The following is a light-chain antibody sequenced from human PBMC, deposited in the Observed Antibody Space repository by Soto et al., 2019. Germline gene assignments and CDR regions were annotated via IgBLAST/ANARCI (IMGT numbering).Light chain of an antibody. J-gene: IGKJ1*01. V-gene: IGKV3-11*01. CDR2: DVS. Sequence: IVLTQSPATLSLSPGKRATLSCRASQNISSYLIWYQQKPGQAPRILIYDVSNRATGIPARFSGSWSGTDCSLTISSLEPEDVGVYYCQQRSHWPRTFGQGTKVDIK. CDR3: QQRSHWPRT. CDR1: QNISSY.